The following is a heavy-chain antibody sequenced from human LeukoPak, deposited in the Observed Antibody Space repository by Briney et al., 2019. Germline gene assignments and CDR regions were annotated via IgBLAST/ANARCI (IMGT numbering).Heavy chain of an antibody. D-gene: IGHD4-23*01. CDR2: LSSIGST. V-gene: IGHV4-31*03. CDR1: GVSISSGNYY. J-gene: IGHJ4*02. Sequence: SETLSLTCTVSGVSISSGNYYWTWIRQRPGTGLEWLGCLSSIGSTYYNPSLKSRLSISVGTSKNQFSLSLTSVTAADTALYYCVRDRGDYSGDPGYFDFWGQGIQVTASS. CDR3: VRDRGDYSGDPGYFDF.